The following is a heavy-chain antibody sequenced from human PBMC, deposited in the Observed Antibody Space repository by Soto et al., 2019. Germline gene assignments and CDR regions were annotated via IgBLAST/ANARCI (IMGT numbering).Heavy chain of an antibody. CDR3: ATGVRFLEWSA. J-gene: IGHJ3*01. V-gene: IGHV3-13*01. Sequence: GGSLRLSCAASGFTFSSYDMHWVRQATGKGLEWVSAIGTAGDTYYPGSVKGRFTISRENAKNSLYLQMNSLRAGDTAVYYCATGVRFLEWSAWGQGTMVTVSS. CDR2: IGTAGDT. D-gene: IGHD3-3*01. CDR1: GFTFSSYD.